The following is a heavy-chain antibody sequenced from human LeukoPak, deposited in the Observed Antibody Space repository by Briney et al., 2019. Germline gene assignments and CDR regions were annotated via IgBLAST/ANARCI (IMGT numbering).Heavy chain of an antibody. CDR1: GYTFTGYY. V-gene: IGHV1-2*02. CDR3: ARVATVTTYFRYYYYMDV. J-gene: IGHJ6*03. D-gene: IGHD4-11*01. CDR2: INPNSGGT. Sequence: ASVKVSCKASGYTFTGYYMHWARQAPGQGLEWMGWINPNSGGTNYAQKFQGRVTMTRDTSISTAYMELSRLRSDDTAVYYCARVATVTTYFRYYYYMDVWGKGTTVTVSS.